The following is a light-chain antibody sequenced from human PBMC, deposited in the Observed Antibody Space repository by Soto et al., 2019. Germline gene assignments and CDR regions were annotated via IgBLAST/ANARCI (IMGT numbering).Light chain of an antibody. V-gene: IGKV3-15*01. CDR1: QSVSSN. CDR3: QHVYGAPPT. CDR2: GAS. Sequence: EIVMTQSPATLSVSPGERATRSCRASQSVSSNLAWYQQKPGQAPRLLIYGASARATGIPARFSGSGSGTDFTLTINTLQPEDFASYSCQHVYGAPPTFGQGTKVDIK. J-gene: IGKJ1*01.